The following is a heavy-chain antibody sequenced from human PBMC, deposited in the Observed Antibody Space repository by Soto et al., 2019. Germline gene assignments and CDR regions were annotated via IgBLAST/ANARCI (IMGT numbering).Heavy chain of an antibody. Sequence: GASVKVSCKASGYTFTGYYMHWVRQAPGQGLEWMGWINPNSGGTNYAQKFQGRVTMTRDTSISTAYMELSRLRSDDTAVYYCASMTTTYYYDSSGYWAAFDIWGQGTMVTVSS. CDR3: ASMTTTYYYDSSGYWAAFDI. CDR2: INPNSGGT. J-gene: IGHJ3*02. D-gene: IGHD3-22*01. V-gene: IGHV1-2*02. CDR1: GYTFTGYY.